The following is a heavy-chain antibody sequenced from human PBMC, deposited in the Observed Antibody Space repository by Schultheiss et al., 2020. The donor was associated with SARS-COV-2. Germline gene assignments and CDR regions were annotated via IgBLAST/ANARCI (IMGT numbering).Heavy chain of an antibody. D-gene: IGHD6-13*01. CDR3: TTRLYSSSWYDSDYFDY. J-gene: IGHJ4*02. CDR1: GFTFSSYA. Sequence: GGSLRLSCAASGFTFSSYAMSWVRQAPGKGLEWVSAISGSGGSTYYADSVKGRFTISRDNSKNTLYLQMNSLRAEDTAVYYCTTRLYSSSWYDSDYFDYWGQGTLVTVSS. V-gene: IGHV3-23*01. CDR2: ISGSGGST.